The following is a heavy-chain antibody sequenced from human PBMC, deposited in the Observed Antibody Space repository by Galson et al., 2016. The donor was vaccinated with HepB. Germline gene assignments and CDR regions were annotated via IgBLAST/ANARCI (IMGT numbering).Heavy chain of an antibody. CDR1: GFTFSSYS. CDR3: AKRHEYCPPVGCSVDS. CDR2: ISGSGDRT. V-gene: IGHV3-23*01. J-gene: IGHJ4*02. D-gene: IGHD2/OR15-2a*01. Sequence: SLRLSCAASGFTFSSYSMSWVRQAPGKGLEWVSAISGSGDRTYYTDSVKGRFTISRDNSKNTLYLQMSSLRVDDTAVYYCAKRHEYCPPVGCSVDSWGQGTLVSVSS.